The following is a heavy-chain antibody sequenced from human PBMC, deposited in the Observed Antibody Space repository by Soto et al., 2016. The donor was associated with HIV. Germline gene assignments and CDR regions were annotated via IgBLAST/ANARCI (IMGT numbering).Heavy chain of an antibody. V-gene: IGHV3-20*04. Sequence: EVQLVESGGGVVRPGGSLRLSCAASGFTFDDYGMSWVRQAPGKGLEWVSGINWNGGNTGHADSVKGRFTISRDNAKNSLYLQMNTLRADDTALYFCARGGRAPYYYDSSGYYGYYFDYWGQGTLVTVSS. J-gene: IGHJ4*02. D-gene: IGHD3-22*01. CDR1: GFTFDDYG. CDR2: INWNGGNT. CDR3: ARGGRAPYYYDSSGYYGYYFDY.